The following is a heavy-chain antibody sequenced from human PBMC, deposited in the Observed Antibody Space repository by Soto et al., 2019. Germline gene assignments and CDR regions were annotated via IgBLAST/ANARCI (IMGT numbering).Heavy chain of an antibody. J-gene: IGHJ4*02. D-gene: IGHD6-13*01. Sequence: EVQLLESGGGLVQPGGSLRLSCAVSGFTFSNHAMSWVRQAPGKGLEWVSAISTAVGATYYADSVKGRFTISRDDSNNTLFLQMNSLRAEDTAVHYCAKDRTAAARNFDYWGQGTLVTVSS. CDR1: GFTFSNHA. CDR2: ISTAVGAT. V-gene: IGHV3-23*01. CDR3: AKDRTAAARNFDY.